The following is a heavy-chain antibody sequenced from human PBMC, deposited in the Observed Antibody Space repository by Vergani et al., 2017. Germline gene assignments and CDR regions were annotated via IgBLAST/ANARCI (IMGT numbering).Heavy chain of an antibody. J-gene: IGHJ6*02. D-gene: IGHD5-24*01. CDR2: IYTSGNT. CDR1: GGFISSDNFY. CDR3: ATRDGYPGGMDV. V-gene: IGHV4-61*02. Sequence: QVQLQESGPGLVKPSQTLSLTCNVSGGFISSDNFYWNWIRQPAGGGLEWIGRIYTSGNTNYNPSLKSRVTISVDTSKKQSSLKLSSVTAADTAVYYCATRDGYPGGMDVWGQGTTVTVSS.